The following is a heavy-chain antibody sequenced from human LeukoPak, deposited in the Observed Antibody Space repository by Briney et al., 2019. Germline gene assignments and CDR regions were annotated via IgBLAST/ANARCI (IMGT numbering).Heavy chain of an antibody. CDR3: ARDTLPEDRNHY. Sequence: GGSLRLSCAASGFTVSSNYMSWVRQAPGKGLEWVAVIYSGGNTYYADTVKGRFTISRDNSNNTLYLQMNSLRAEDTAVYYCARDTLPEDRNHYWGQGTLVTVSS. J-gene: IGHJ4*02. V-gene: IGHV3-53*01. D-gene: IGHD3-22*01. CDR2: IYSGGNT. CDR1: GFTVSSNY.